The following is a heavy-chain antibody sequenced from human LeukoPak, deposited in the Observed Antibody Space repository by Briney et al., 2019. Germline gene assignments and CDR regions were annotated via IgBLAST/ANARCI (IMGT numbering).Heavy chain of an antibody. CDR1: EFTVSSNY. CDR3: AREGDGYRTTGYFDY. Sequence: GGSLRLSCAASEFTVSSNYMSWVRQAPGKGLEWVSVIYSGANTYYADSVKGRFTISRDNSKNTLYLQMNSLRAEDTAVYYCAREGDGYRTTGYFDYWGQGTLVTVSS. D-gene: IGHD5-24*01. CDR2: IYSGANT. V-gene: IGHV3-53*01. J-gene: IGHJ4*02.